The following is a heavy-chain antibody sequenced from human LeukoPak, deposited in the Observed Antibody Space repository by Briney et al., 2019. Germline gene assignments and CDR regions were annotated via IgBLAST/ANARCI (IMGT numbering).Heavy chain of an antibody. D-gene: IGHD2-2*01. J-gene: IGHJ5*02. V-gene: IGHV4-34*01. CDR2: INHSGST. Sequence: SETLSLTCAVYGGSFSGYYWSWIRQPPGKGLEWIGEINHSGSTNYNPSLKSRVTISVDTSKNQFSLKLSSVTAADTAVYYCARGLGFCSSTSCYFLDPWGQGTLVTVSS. CDR3: ARGLGFCSSTSCYFLDP. CDR1: GGSFSGYY.